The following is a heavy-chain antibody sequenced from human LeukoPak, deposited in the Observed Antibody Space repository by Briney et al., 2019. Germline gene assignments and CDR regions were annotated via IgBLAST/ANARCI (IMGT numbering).Heavy chain of an antibody. J-gene: IGHJ5*02. D-gene: IGHD4-17*01. CDR2: IIPIFGTA. CDR1: GGAFSSYA. Sequence: SVKVSCKASGGAFSSYAISWVRQAPGQGLEWMGGIIPIFGTANYAQKFQGRVTITADESTSTAYMELSSLRSEDTAVYYCARVPTTVTTVIWFDPWGQGTLVTVSS. V-gene: IGHV1-69*13. CDR3: ARVPTTVTTVIWFDP.